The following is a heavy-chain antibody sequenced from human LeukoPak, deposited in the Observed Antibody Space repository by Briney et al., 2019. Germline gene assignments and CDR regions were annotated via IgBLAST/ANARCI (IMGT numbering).Heavy chain of an antibody. J-gene: IGHJ4*02. CDR3: TRGGRGYTFDY. D-gene: IGHD2-2*02. Sequence: GGSLRLSCAASGFTFSSYWMLWVRQAPGQGLEWVSRTNSDGRDTTYADSVKGRFTISRDNAKNTLYLQTNSLRAEDTAVYYCTRGGRGYTFDYWGQGTLVTVSS. CDR2: TNSDGRDT. V-gene: IGHV3-74*01. CDR1: GFTFSSYW.